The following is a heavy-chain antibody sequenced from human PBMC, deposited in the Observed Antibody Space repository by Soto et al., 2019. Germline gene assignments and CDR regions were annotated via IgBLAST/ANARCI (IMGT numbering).Heavy chain of an antibody. CDR1: GGSISNYY. J-gene: IGHJ4*02. CDR2: INHSGST. Sequence: PSETLSLTCTVSGGSISNYYWSWIRQPPGKGLEWIGYINHSGSTYYNPSLKSRVTISVDRSKNQFSLKLSSVTAADTAVYYCATGPYGSGTPVYWGQGTLVTVSS. D-gene: IGHD3-10*01. V-gene: IGHV4-59*04. CDR3: ATGPYGSGTPVY.